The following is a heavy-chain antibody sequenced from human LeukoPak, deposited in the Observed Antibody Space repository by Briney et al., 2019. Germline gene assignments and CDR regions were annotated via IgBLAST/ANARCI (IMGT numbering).Heavy chain of an antibody. J-gene: IGHJ4*02. Sequence: GGSLRLSCAASGFTFSSYAMHWVRQAPGKGLEWVAVISYDGSNKYYADSVKGRFTISRNNSKNTLYLQMNSLRAEDTAVYYCARGGSGWYGFDYWGQGTLVTVSS. CDR2: ISYDGSNK. CDR3: ARGGSGWYGFDY. V-gene: IGHV3-30-3*01. D-gene: IGHD6-19*01. CDR1: GFTFSSYA.